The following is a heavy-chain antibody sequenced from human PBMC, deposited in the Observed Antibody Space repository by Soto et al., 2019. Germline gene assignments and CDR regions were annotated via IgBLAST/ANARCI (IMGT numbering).Heavy chain of an antibody. J-gene: IGHJ5*02. V-gene: IGHV1-18*01. D-gene: IGHD6-13*01. CDR1: GYTFTSYG. Sequence: QVQLVQSGAEVKKPGASVKVSCKASGYTFTSYGISWVRQAPGQGLEWMGWISAYNGNTNYAQKLQGRVTMTTDTSTSTAYMELRRLRSDDKAVYYCARDRLIAAAGVNWFDPWGQGTLVTVSS. CDR2: ISAYNGNT. CDR3: ARDRLIAAAGVNWFDP.